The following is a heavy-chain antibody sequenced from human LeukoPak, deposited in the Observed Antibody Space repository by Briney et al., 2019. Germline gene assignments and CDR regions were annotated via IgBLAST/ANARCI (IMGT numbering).Heavy chain of an antibody. V-gene: IGHV4-34*01. CDR1: GGSFSGYY. Sequence: PSETLSLTCAVYGGSFSGYYWIWLRQPPGKGLVWIGSIYYSGSTYYNKSQNSRVTISVNTSKNQYFLQFSLVTDADTALYYCGRVTDWNDLDYWGAGTLVTVSS. CDR2: IYYSGST. CDR3: GRVTDWNDLDY. J-gene: IGHJ4*02. D-gene: IGHD1-1*01.